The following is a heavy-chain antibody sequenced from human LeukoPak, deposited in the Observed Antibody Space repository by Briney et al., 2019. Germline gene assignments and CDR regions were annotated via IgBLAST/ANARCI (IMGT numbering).Heavy chain of an antibody. CDR3: ARRLSTYSSSPYFDY. CDR1: GGSISSSSYY. J-gene: IGHJ4*02. CDR2: IYYSGGT. V-gene: IGHV4-39*01. D-gene: IGHD6-6*01. Sequence: SETLSLTCTVSGGSISSSSYYWGWIRQPPGKGLEWIGSIYYSGGTYYNPSLKSRVTISVDTSKNQFSLKLSSVTAADTAVYCCARRLSTYSSSPYFDYWGQGTLVTVSS.